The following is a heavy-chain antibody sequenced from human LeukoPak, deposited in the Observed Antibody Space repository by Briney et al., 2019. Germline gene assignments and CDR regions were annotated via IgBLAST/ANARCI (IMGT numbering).Heavy chain of an antibody. CDR3: ARPWAAAGGY. D-gene: IGHD6-13*01. Sequence: SETLSLTCAVYGGSFSGYYWSWIRQPPGKGLEWIGEINHSGSTNYNPSLKSRVTISVDTSKNQFSLKLSSVTAADTAVYYCARPWAAAGGYWGQGTLVTVSS. CDR2: INHSGST. J-gene: IGHJ4*02. V-gene: IGHV4-34*01. CDR1: GGSFSGYY.